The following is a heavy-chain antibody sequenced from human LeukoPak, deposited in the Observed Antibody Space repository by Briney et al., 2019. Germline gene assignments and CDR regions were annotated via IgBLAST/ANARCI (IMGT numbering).Heavy chain of an antibody. J-gene: IGHJ6*03. CDR2: INHSGST. Sequence: SETLSLTCAVYGGSFSGYYWSWIRQPPGKGLEWIGEINHSGSTNYNPSLKSRVTISVDTSKNQFSLKLSSVTAADTAVYYCARDSETYYDYVWGTRGYYMDVWGKGTTVTISS. D-gene: IGHD3-16*01. V-gene: IGHV4-34*01. CDR1: GGSFSGYY. CDR3: ARDSETYYDYVWGTRGYYMDV.